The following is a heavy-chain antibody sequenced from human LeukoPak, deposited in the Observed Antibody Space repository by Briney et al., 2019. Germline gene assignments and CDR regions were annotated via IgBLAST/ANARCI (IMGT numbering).Heavy chain of an antibody. D-gene: IGHD3-22*01. CDR2: ISGSADST. V-gene: IGHV3-23*01. CDR1: GFTFSSYA. CDR3: AKDHTSGYYYFDY. Sequence: GGSLRLSCAASGFTFSSYAMSWVRQAPGKGLEWVSIISGSADSTYYADSVRGRFTISRDNSKSTLYLQMNSLRAEDTAVYYCAKDHTSGYYYFDYWGQGTLVTVSS. J-gene: IGHJ4*02.